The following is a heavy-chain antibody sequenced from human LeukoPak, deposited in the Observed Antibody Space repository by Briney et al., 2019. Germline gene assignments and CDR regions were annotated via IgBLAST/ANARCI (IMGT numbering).Heavy chain of an antibody. V-gene: IGHV3-74*01. CDR1: GFTFSDYW. J-gene: IGHJ3*02. Sequence: GGSLRLSCAASGFTFSDYWMHWVRQAPGKGLVWVSRVKSDGSLTHYADSVKGRFTISRDNAKNTLYLQMNSLTADDTAVLYCVRSFDMWGQGTMVTVSS. CDR3: VRSFDM. CDR2: VKSDGSLT.